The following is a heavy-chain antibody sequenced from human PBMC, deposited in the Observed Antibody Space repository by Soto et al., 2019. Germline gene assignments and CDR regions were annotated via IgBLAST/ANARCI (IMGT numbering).Heavy chain of an antibody. CDR3: AKDRSRYSNYVGYFDY. CDR1: GFTFSSYA. D-gene: IGHD4-4*01. Sequence: PGGSLRLSCAASGFTFSSYAMSWVRQAPGKGLEWVSAISGSGGSTYYADSVKGRFTISRDNSKNTLYLQMNSLRAEDTAVYYCAKDRSRYSNYVGYFDYWGQGTLVTVSS. V-gene: IGHV3-23*01. CDR2: ISGSGGST. J-gene: IGHJ4*02.